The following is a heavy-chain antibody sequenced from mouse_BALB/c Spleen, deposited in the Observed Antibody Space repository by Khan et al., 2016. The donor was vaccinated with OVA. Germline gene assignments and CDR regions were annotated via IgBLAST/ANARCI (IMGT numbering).Heavy chain of an antibody. CDR1: GYTFTSYW. V-gene: IGHV1-7*01. CDR2: INPTTGYR. D-gene: IGHD1-1*01. Sequence: QVQLQQPGAELAKPGASVKMSCKASGYTFTSYWMHWVKQRPGQDLEWIGYINPTTGYREYNQKFKDKATLTADKSSSTAYMQLRSMTSEDCTVYYCARGGYTVVATRDWYFDVWGAGTTVTVSS. J-gene: IGHJ1*01. CDR3: ARGGYTVVATRDWYFDV.